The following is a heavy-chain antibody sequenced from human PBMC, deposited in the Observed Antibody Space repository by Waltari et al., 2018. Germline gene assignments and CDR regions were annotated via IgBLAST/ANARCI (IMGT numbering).Heavy chain of an antibody. Sequence: QVQLQESGPGLVKPSETLSLTCAVSGYSISSGYYWGWIRQPPGKGLEWIGSIYHSGSTYYNPSLKSRVTISVDTSKNQFSLKLSSVTAADTAVYYCARLGYCTGGVCYHIDYWGQGTLVTVSS. CDR3: ARLGYCTGGVCYHIDY. CDR2: IYHSGST. CDR1: GYSISSGYY. J-gene: IGHJ4*02. D-gene: IGHD2-8*02. V-gene: IGHV4-38-2*01.